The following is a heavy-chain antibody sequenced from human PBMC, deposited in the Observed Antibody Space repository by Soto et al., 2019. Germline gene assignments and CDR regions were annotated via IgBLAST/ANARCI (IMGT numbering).Heavy chain of an antibody. CDR2: IYYSGNT. CDR3: ARGVTMVRGVIHTPYFDY. CDR1: GGSISSGDYY. Sequence: TSETLSLTCTVSGGSISSGDYYWSWIRQHPGKGLEWIGYIYYSGNTYYNPSLKSRVTISVDTSKSQFSLKLTSVTAADTAVYYCARGVTMVRGVIHTPYFDYWGQGTLVTVSS. J-gene: IGHJ4*02. V-gene: IGHV4-31*03. D-gene: IGHD3-10*01.